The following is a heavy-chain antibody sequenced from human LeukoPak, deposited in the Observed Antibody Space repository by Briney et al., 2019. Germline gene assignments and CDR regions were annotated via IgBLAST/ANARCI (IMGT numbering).Heavy chain of an antibody. J-gene: IGHJ4*02. D-gene: IGHD3-10*01. CDR3: ARNYYGSGSYYGYY. CDR1: GGTFSSYA. Sequence: ASVKVSCTASGGTFSSYAISWVRQAPGQGLEWTGGIIPIFGTANYAQKFQGRVTITADESTSTAYMELSSLRSEDTAVYYCARNYYGSGSYYGYYWGQGTLVTVSS. CDR2: IIPIFGTA. V-gene: IGHV1-69*13.